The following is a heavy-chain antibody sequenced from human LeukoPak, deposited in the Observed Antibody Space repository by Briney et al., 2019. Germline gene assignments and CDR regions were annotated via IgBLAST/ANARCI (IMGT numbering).Heavy chain of an antibody. CDR2: ISSNGGNT. Sequence: GSLRLSCSASGFTFSSYAMHWVRQAPGKGLEYVSAISSNGGNTYYADSVKGRFTISRDNSKNTLYLQISSLRAEDTAVYYCVKDLGLLVDFDYWGQGTLVTVSS. V-gene: IGHV3-64D*06. CDR3: VKDLGLLVDFDY. J-gene: IGHJ4*02. D-gene: IGHD2-21*01. CDR1: GFTFSSYA.